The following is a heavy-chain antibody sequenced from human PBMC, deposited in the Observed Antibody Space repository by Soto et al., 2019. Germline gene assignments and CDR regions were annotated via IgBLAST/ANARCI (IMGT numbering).Heavy chain of an antibody. CDR2: INPNSGGT. CDR3: ERGPGLEWLPTYYYYYYMDV. V-gene: IGHV1-2*04. J-gene: IGHJ6*03. Sequence: QVQLVQSGAEVKKPGASVKVYCNASGYTFTGYYMHWVRQAPGQGREWMGWINPNSGGTNYAQKFPCWGTMSRDTAIRTAYMELSRLRSDDTVVYYGERGPGLEWLPTYYYYYYMDVWGKGTTVTVSS. CDR1: GYTFTGYY. D-gene: IGHD3-3*01.